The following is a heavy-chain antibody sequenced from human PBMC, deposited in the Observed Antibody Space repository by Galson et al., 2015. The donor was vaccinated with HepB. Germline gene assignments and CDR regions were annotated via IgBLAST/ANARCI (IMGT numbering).Heavy chain of an antibody. CDR1: GFTFSDYY. Sequence: SLRLSCAASGFTFSDYYMSWIRQAPGKGLEWVSYISSSGSTIYYADSVKGRFTISRDNAKNSLYLQMNSLRAEDTAVYYCARDTRPYCSSTSCYEPAWFDPWGQGTLVTVSS. D-gene: IGHD2-2*01. V-gene: IGHV3-11*01. J-gene: IGHJ5*02. CDR2: ISSSGSTI. CDR3: ARDTRPYCSSTSCYEPAWFDP.